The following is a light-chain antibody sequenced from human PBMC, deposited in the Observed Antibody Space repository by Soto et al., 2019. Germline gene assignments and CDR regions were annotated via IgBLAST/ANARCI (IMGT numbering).Light chain of an antibody. CDR2: DVS. V-gene: IGLV2-8*01. Sequence: QSALTQPPSASGSPGQSVTISCTGTSSDVGGYNYVSWYQQHPGKAPKVMIYDVSNRPSGVPNRFSGSKSVNTASLTVSGRQAEDEADYSCSSYAGSDTPVVFGAGTKLTVL. CDR3: SSYAGSDTPVV. CDR1: SSDVGGYNY. J-gene: IGLJ2*01.